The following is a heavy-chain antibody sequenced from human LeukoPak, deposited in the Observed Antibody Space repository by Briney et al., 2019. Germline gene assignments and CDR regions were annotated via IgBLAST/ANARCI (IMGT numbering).Heavy chain of an antibody. CDR3: AREDPGGSFDY. D-gene: IGHD1-1*01. CDR1: GYTLTELS. CDR2: FDPEDDET. J-gene: IGHJ4*02. V-gene: IGHV1-24*01. Sequence: ASVKVSCKISGYTLTELSMHWVRQAPGKGLEWMGGFDPEDDETIYAQKFQGRVTMTEDTSTDTAYMELRSLRSDDTAVYFCAREDPGGSFDYWGQGTLVTVSS.